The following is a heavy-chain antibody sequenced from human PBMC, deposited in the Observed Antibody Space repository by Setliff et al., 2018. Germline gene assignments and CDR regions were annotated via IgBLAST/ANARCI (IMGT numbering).Heavy chain of an antibody. CDR3: ARSYNFWSGPALDV. Sequence: PGGSLRLSCAASGFTFSSYAMHWVRQAPGKGLEWVSDISSSSSTIYYADSVKGRFTISRDNAQNSLYLQMNSLRAEDTAVYYCARSYNFWSGPALDVWGKGTTVTVSS. J-gene: IGHJ6*04. D-gene: IGHD3-3*01. CDR2: ISSSSSTI. V-gene: IGHV3-48*01. CDR1: GFTFSSYA.